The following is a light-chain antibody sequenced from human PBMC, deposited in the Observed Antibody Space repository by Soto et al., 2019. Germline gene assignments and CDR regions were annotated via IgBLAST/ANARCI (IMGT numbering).Light chain of an antibody. CDR3: QSHNKWPVT. CDR2: GAS. J-gene: IGKJ1*01. V-gene: IGKV3-15*01. CDR1: QSIGSN. Sequence: ELVMTQSPATLSVSPGERAALSCRASQSIGSNLAWYQQKPGQAPRLLIFGASTRASGIPARFSGSGTGTEFTLTISSLQSEDFAVYFCQSHNKWPVTFGQGTKVDIK.